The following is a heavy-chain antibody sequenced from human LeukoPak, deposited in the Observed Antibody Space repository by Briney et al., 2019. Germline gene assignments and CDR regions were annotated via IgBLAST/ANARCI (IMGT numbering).Heavy chain of an antibody. V-gene: IGHV1-46*01. J-gene: IGHJ5*02. CDR2: INPSGGST. CDR3: ARSSSSGYWFDP. CDR1: GYTFTSYY. D-gene: IGHD6-6*01. Sequence: EASVKVSCKASGYTFTSYYMHWVRQAPGQGLEWMGIINPSGGSTSYAQKFQGRVTMTRDMSTSTVYMELSSLRSEDTAVYYCARSSSSGYWFDPWGQGTLVTVSS.